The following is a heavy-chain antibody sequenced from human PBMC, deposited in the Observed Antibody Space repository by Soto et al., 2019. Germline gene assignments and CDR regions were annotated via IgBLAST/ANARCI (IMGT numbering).Heavy chain of an antibody. Sequence: SETLSLTCAVYDGSFSGYYWSWIRQPPGKGLEWIGEINHSGSTNYNPSLKSRVTISVDTSKNQFSLKLSSVTAADTAVYYCARAVSYYDFWSGYYTGWFDPWGQGTLVTVSS. V-gene: IGHV4-34*01. CDR2: INHSGST. CDR1: DGSFSGYY. D-gene: IGHD3-3*01. CDR3: ARAVSYYDFWSGYYTGWFDP. J-gene: IGHJ5*02.